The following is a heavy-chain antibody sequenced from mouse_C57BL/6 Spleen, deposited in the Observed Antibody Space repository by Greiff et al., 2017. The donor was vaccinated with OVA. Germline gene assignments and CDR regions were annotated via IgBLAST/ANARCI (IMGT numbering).Heavy chain of an antibody. D-gene: IGHD2-5*01. CDR1: GYTFTDYN. CDR3: ARRGPYYSNYVFDY. Sequence: VHVKQSGPELVKPGASVKMSCKASGYTFTDYNMPWVKQSHGKSLEWIGYINPNNGGTSYNQKFKGKATLTVNKSSSTPYMELRSLTSEDSAVYYCARRGPYYSNYVFDYWGQGTTLTVSS. CDR2: INPNNGGT. J-gene: IGHJ2*01. V-gene: IGHV1-22*01.